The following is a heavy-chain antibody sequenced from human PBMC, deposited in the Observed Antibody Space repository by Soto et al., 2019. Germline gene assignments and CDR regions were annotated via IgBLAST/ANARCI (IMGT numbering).Heavy chain of an antibody. CDR2: ISGRSSST. CDR1: GFTFSDYY. J-gene: IGHJ4*02. Sequence: QVPLVESGGGLVKPGGSLRLSFAASGFTFSDYYMSWIRQAPGKGLEWVSYISGRSSSTNYADSVKGRFTISRDNAKNSLYLQMNSLRADDTAVYYCATGRWLYGSGGQGTLVTVSS. D-gene: IGHD3-10*01. CDR3: ATGRWLYGS. V-gene: IGHV3-11*05.